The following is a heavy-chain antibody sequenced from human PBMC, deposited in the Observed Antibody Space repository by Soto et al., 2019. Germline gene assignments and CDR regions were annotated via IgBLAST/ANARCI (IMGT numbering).Heavy chain of an antibody. CDR2: ISSSGSTI. V-gene: IGHV3-11*01. J-gene: IGHJ5*02. CDR3: ARVRCYGSGSCWFDP. D-gene: IGHD3-10*01. CDR1: GFTFSDYY. Sequence: GGSLRLSCAASGFTFSDYYMSWIRQAPGKGLEWVSYISSSGSTIYYADSVKGRFTISRDNAKNSLYLQMNSLRAEDTAVYYCARVRCYGSGSCWFDPWGQGTLVTVSS.